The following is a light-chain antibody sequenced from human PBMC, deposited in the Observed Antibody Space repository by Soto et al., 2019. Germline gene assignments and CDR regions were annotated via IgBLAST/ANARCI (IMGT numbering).Light chain of an antibody. J-gene: IGLJ2*01. Sequence: QSVLTQPPSASGTPGQRVTISCSGSSSNIGSNTVNWYQQLPGTAPKLLIYSNNQRPSGVPDRFSGSKSGTSASLAISGLQSEDEADYYCAAWDDSRNGRVVFGGGPKVTV. V-gene: IGLV1-44*01. CDR2: SNN. CDR1: SSNIGSNT. CDR3: AAWDDSRNGRVV.